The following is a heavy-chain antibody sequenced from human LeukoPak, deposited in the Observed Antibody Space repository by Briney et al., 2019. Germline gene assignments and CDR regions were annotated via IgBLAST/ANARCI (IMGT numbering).Heavy chain of an antibody. V-gene: IGHV1-2*02. D-gene: IGHD2-2*01. J-gene: IGHJ6*03. CDR1: GYTFTGYY. CDR3: ARDSAAIVVVPAATEANSHYYMDV. CDR2: INPNSGGT. Sequence: ASVKVSCKASGYTFTGYYMHWVRQAPGQGLEWMGWINPNSGGTNYAQKFQGRVTMTTDTSTSTAYMELRSLRSDDTAVYYCARDSAAIVVVPAATEANSHYYMDVWGKGTTVTISS.